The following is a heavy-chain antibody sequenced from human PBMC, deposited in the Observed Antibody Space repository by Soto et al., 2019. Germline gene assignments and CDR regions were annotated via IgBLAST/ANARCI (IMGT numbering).Heavy chain of an antibody. J-gene: IGHJ5*02. CDR3: ARGMTTVTTGFDP. Sequence: ASVKVSCKASGYTFTSYSMHWVRQAPGQRLEWMGWINAGNGNTKYSQKFQGRVTITRDTSASTAYMELSSLRSEDTAVYYCARGMTTVTTGFDPWGQGTLVTVSS. D-gene: IGHD4-17*01. CDR1: GYTFTSYS. V-gene: IGHV1-3*01. CDR2: INAGNGNT.